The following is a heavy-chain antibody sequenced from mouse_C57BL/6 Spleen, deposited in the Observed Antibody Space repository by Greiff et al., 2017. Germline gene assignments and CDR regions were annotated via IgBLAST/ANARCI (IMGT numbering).Heavy chain of an antibody. CDR1: GYTFTSYW. J-gene: IGHJ1*03. Sequence: QVQLQQSGAELVRPGSSVKLSCKASGYTFTSYWMHWVKQRPIQGLEWIGNIDPSDSETHYNQKFKDKATLTVDKSSSTAYMQLSSLTSEDSAVYYCAIGGNYVWYFDVWGTGTTVTVSS. CDR2: IDPSDSET. D-gene: IGHD2-1*01. V-gene: IGHV1-52*01. CDR3: AIGGNYVWYFDV.